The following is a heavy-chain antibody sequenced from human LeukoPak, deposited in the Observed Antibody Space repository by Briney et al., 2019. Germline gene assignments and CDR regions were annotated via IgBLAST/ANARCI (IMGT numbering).Heavy chain of an antibody. V-gene: IGHV3-21*01. CDR2: ISSSSSYI. D-gene: IGHD5-24*01. Sequence: GGSLRLSCAASGFTFSSYSMNWVRQAPGKGLEWVSSISSSSSYIYYADSVKGRFTISRDNAKNSLYLQMNSLRAEDTAVYYCARWLQTSYFDYWGQGTLVTVSS. CDR1: GFTFSSYS. J-gene: IGHJ4*02. CDR3: ARWLQTSYFDY.